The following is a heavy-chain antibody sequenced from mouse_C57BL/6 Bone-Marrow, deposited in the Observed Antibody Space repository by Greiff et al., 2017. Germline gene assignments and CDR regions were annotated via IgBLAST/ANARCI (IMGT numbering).Heavy chain of an antibody. D-gene: IGHD2-4*01. CDR1: GYTFTNYW. CDR3: ARSYEYDDYTMDY. CDR2: MHPNGGSP. V-gene: IGHV1-64*01. J-gene: IGHJ4*01. Sequence: QVQLQQPGAELVKPGASVKLSCKASGYTFTNYWMHWVKQRPGQGLEWIGMMHPNGGSPDYNEKFKSEATLSVDNSSRTAYMELSILTSEESAVYYCARSYEYDDYTMDYWGQGTSVPVSS.